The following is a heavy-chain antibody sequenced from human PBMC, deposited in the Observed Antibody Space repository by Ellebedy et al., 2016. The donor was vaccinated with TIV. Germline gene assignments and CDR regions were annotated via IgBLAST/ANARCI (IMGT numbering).Heavy chain of an antibody. D-gene: IGHD2-15*01. CDR2: IKDDGREK. CDR1: GFTFSDSW. J-gene: IGHJ4*02. CDR3: AVRPLAPNYFDY. V-gene: IGHV3-7*01. Sequence: PGGSLRLSCAASGFTFSDSWMRWVRQAPGKGLEWVANIKDDGREKYYVDSVKGRFTIPIDNAKNSLYLQMNSLRADDSAVYYCAVRPLAPNYFDYWGRGTQVSVSS.